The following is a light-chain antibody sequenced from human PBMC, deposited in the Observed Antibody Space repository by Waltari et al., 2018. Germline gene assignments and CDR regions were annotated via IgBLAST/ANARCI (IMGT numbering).Light chain of an antibody. V-gene: IGKV1-12*01. CDR2: GTS. J-gene: IGKJ5*01. CDR1: QGIGSW. CDR3: QQANSFPRN. Sequence: DIQMTQSPSSVSASVGDRVTITCRASQGIGSWLPWYQQKPGEAPKLLIYGTSTLKSGGPSRFSGSGSGTDFTLTISSLQPEDCATYYCQQANSFPRNFGQGTRVDIK.